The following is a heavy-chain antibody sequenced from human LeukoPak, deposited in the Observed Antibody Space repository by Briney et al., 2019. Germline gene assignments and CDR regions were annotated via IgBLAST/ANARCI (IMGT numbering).Heavy chain of an antibody. J-gene: IGHJ4*02. CDR3: ARRRYYGSGSLYFDY. CDR1: GGSISSSSYY. CDR2: IYYSGST. D-gene: IGHD3-10*01. V-gene: IGHV4-39*01. Sequence: PSETLSLTCTVSGGSISSSSYYWGWIRQPPGKRLEWIGSIYYSGSTYYNPSLKSRVTISVDTSKNQFSLKLSSVTAADTAVYYCARRRYYGSGSLYFDYWGQGTLVTVSS.